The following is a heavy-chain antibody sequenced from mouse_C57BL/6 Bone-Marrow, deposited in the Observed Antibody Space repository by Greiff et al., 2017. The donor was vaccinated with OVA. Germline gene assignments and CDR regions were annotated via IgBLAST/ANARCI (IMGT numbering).Heavy chain of an antibody. CDR1: GFTFTDYY. CDR3: ARAYYYGSSYWDVDV. J-gene: IGHJ1*03. CDR2: IRNKANGYTT. D-gene: IGHD1-1*01. V-gene: IGHV7-3*01. Sequence: EVHLVESGGGLVQPGGSLSLSCAASGFTFTDYYMSWVRQPPGKALEWLGFIRNKANGYTTEYSASVKGRFTISRDNSQSILYLQMNALRAEDRATEYCARAYYYGSSYWDVDVWGTGTTVTVSS.